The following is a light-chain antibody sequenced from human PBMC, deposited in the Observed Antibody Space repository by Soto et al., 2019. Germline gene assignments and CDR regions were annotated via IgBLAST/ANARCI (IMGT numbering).Light chain of an antibody. CDR1: QGSSSW. CDR2: AAS. CDR3: QQTTSFPLT. V-gene: IGKV1-12*01. Sequence: DIQMTQSPSFVSASVGDRVTITCRASQGSSSWLAWYQHKPGRAPKLLIHAASNLESGVPSRFSGSGSGTDFTLTISRLQPEDFATYYCQQTTSFPLTFGGGTKVEIK. J-gene: IGKJ4*01.